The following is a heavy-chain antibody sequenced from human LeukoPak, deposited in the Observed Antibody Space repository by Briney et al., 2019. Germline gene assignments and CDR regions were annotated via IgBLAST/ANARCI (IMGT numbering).Heavy chain of an antibody. D-gene: IGHD6-6*01. V-gene: IGHV3-7*01. Sequence: GGSLRLSCAASGFTFSNYWMSWVRQAPGKGLEWVANIKQDGSQIYYVDSMKGRFTISRDNPKNSLYLQMNSRRAEDTAVYYCARIGYSSSSMDYWGLGTLVTVSS. J-gene: IGHJ4*02. CDR1: GFTFSNYW. CDR2: IKQDGSQI. CDR3: ARIGYSSSSMDY.